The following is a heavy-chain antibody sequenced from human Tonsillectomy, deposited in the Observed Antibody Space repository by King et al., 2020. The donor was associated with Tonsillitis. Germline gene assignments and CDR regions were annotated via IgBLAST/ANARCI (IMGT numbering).Heavy chain of an antibody. Sequence: VQLQQSGQGLVQPSQTLSLTCVISGDCVSSNTAAWNWIRQSPSRGLEWLGRTYYRSKWYNDYAEAVKSRISINPDTSKNQFSLQLTSVTPEDTAVYYCLSGWYFDTWGQGTQVTVSS. J-gene: IGHJ4*02. V-gene: IGHV6-1*01. CDR2: TYYRSKWYN. CDR3: LSGWYFDT. D-gene: IGHD1-1*01. CDR1: GDCVSSNTAA.